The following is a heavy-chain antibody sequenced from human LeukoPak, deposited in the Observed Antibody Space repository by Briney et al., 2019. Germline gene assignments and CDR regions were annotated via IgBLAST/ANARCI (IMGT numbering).Heavy chain of an antibody. D-gene: IGHD3-9*01. CDR3: ARDVKEGIRYFDWGSPFDY. V-gene: IGHV3-7*04. CDR2: RKQDGSEK. Sequence: GGSLRLSCAASGFTFSSYWMSWVRQAPGKGLEWVANRKQDGSEKYYVDSVKGRFTISRDNAKNSLYLQMNSLRAEDTAVYYCARDVKEGIRYFDWGSPFDYWGQGTLVTVSS. CDR1: GFTFSSYW. J-gene: IGHJ4*02.